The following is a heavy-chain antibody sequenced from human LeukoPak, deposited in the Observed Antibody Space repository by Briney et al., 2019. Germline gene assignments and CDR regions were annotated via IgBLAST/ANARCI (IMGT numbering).Heavy chain of an antibody. D-gene: IGHD1-26*01. Sequence: GGSLRLSCAASGSGFSDQYMDWVRQAPGKGLEWVSVISSSGGSANYADSVKGRFTISRDNSKNTLYLQMNSLRAEDTAVYYCAKGPERGWSPNYWGQGTLVTVSS. CDR2: ISSSGGSA. V-gene: IGHV3-23*01. CDR1: GSGFSDQY. CDR3: AKGPERGWSPNY. J-gene: IGHJ4*02.